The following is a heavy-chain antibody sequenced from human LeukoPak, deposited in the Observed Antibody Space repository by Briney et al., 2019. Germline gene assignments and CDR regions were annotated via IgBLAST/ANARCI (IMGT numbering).Heavy chain of an antibody. CDR1: GFTFGDYA. J-gene: IGHJ4*02. CDR2: NCWNSGSI. V-gene: IGHV3-9*01. D-gene: IGHD3-16*01. Sequence: PGRSLRLSCGASGFTFGDYAMQWVRQAPGEGLEWVSGNCWNSGSIGYADSVKGRFTISRDNAKNSQYLQMNSLRAEDTTLYYCAKDLILGGTTAFDYWGQGTLVTVSS. CDR3: AKDLILGGTTAFDY.